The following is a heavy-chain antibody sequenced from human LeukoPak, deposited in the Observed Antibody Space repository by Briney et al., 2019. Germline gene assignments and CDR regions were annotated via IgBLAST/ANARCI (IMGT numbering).Heavy chain of an antibody. D-gene: IGHD2-15*01. Sequence: SETLSLTCTVSGGSISSGGYYWSWIRQHPGKGLEWIGYIYYSGSTYYNPSLKSRVTISVDTSKNQFSLKLSSVTAADTAVYYCVGSSYCSGGSCYSGPAPWGQGTLVTVSS. J-gene: IGHJ5*02. CDR3: VGSSYCSGGSCYSGPAP. V-gene: IGHV4-31*03. CDR1: GGSISSGGYY. CDR2: IYYSGST.